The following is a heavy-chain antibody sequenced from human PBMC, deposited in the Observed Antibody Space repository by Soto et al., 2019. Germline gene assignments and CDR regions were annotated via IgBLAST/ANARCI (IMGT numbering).Heavy chain of an antibody. V-gene: IGHV3-30*18. Sequence: PGGSLRLSCAASGFTFSSYGMHWVRQAPGKGLEWVAVISYDGSNKYYADSVKGRFTISRDNSKNTLYLQMNSLRAEDTAVYYCAKDYSSGWYGGWTFYYYGMDVWGQGTTVTVSS. CDR3: AKDYSSGWYGGWTFYYYGMDV. D-gene: IGHD6-13*01. CDR2: ISYDGSNK. J-gene: IGHJ6*02. CDR1: GFTFSSYG.